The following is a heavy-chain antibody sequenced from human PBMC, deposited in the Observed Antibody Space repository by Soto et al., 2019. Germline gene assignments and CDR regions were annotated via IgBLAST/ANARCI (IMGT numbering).Heavy chain of an antibody. CDR3: AGDKDRERLGGNYYYMLDV. CDR2: TMRVCSTP. D-gene: IGHD5-12*01. V-gene: IGHV1-69*12. J-gene: IGHJ6*02. CDR1: GGTFSTTA. Sequence: QVQLVQSGAEVKKPGSSVKVSCKSSGGTFSTTALSWVRQAPGQGLEWVGGTMRVCSTPDYAQKFHGRVTITAGESTTTPYLELTGLRADDTAVYYCAGDKDRERLGGNYYYMLDVWGQGTAITVSS.